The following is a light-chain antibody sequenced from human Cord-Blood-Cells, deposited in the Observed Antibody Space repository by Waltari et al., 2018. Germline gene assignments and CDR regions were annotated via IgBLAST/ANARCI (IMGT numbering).Light chain of an antibody. Sequence: QSVLTQPPSASGTPGQRVTIPCAGSSSHIGSNYVYWYQQLPGTAPKLLTYRNNQRPSGVPDRFSGSKSGTSASLAISGLRSEDEADYYCAAWDDSLSGVVFGGGTKLTVL. CDR2: RNN. CDR3: AAWDDSLSGVV. CDR1: SSHIGSNY. V-gene: IGLV1-47*01. J-gene: IGLJ2*01.